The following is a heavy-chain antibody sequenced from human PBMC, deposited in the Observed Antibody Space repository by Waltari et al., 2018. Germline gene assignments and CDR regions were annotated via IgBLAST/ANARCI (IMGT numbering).Heavy chain of an antibody. Sequence: EVQLEESGGGLVQPGGSLRLSCAASGFTFNNYWMTWVRQASGKGLEWVANIKQDGSGRYYVDSVRGRFTISRDNAKNSLYLQMDSLRAEDTAVYYCARKYSGYDMWGQGTLVTVSS. V-gene: IGHV3-7*03. J-gene: IGHJ4*02. CDR1: GFTFNNYW. D-gene: IGHD5-12*01. CDR2: IKQDGSGR. CDR3: ARKYSGYDM.